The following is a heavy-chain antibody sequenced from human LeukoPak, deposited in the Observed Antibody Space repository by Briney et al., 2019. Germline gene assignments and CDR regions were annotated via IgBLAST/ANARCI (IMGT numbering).Heavy chain of an antibody. Sequence: SLRISSKVCGYSFTGYWIGWVRQMHGKGLEWMGIIYPGDSDTRYSPSFQGQVTISADKPISTAYLQWSSLKASDTAMYYCARSGGNEIDYWGQGTLVTVSS. V-gene: IGHV5-51*04. D-gene: IGHD4-23*01. CDR2: IYPGDSDT. CDR3: ARSGGNEIDY. J-gene: IGHJ4*02. CDR1: GYSFTGYW.